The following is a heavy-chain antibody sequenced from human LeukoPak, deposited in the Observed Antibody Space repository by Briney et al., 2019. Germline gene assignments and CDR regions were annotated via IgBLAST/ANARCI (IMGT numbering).Heavy chain of an antibody. D-gene: IGHD6-19*01. CDR2: ISSSGSTI. V-gene: IGHV3-48*03. J-gene: IGHJ4*02. Sequence: PGGSLRLSCAASGFTFSSYEMNWVRQAPGKGLEWVSYISSSGSTIYYADSVKGRFTISRDNAKNSLYLQMNSLRAEDTAVYYCARAGYSSGWYRAGYFDYWGQGTLVTVSS. CDR1: GFTFSSYE. CDR3: ARAGYSSGWYRAGYFDY.